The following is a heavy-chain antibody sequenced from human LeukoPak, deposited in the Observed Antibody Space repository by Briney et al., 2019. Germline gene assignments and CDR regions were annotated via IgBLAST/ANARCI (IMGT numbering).Heavy chain of an antibody. CDR3: ARSVPAAPFDY. V-gene: IGHV4-34*01. D-gene: IGHD2-2*01. CDR1: GGSFSGYY. CDR2: INHSGST. Sequence: SETLSLTCAVYGGSFSGYYWSWIRQAPGKGLEWIGEINHSGSTNYNPSLKSRVTISVDTSKNQFSLKLSSVTAADTAVYYCARSVPAAPFDYWGQGTLVTVSS. J-gene: IGHJ4*02.